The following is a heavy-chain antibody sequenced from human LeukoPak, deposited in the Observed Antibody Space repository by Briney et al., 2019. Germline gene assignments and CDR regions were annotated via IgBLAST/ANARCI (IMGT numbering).Heavy chain of an antibody. CDR3: ACRDLTSTWSFP. Sequence: HGESLKISCQGFGYSFTSYWIGLVRQMPGKGMELMCVIYPGDSRIRYNPSFQGQVTISVDKSISTAYLQWVSLKASDTAMYYCACRDLTSTWSFPWGQGTLVTVSS. CDR2: IYPGDSRI. D-gene: IGHD6-13*01. J-gene: IGHJ5*02. V-gene: IGHV5-51*01. CDR1: GYSFTSYW.